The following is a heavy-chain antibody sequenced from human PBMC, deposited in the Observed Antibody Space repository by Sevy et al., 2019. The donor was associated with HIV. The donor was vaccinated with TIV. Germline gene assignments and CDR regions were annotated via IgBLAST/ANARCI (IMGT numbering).Heavy chain of an antibody. D-gene: IGHD3-3*01. Sequence: GGSLRLSCAASGFTFSSYAMSWVRQAPGKGLEWVSAISGSGGSTYYADSVKGRFTISRDNSKNTLYLQMNSLRAEDTAVYYCAKDGPTDPYYDFWSGSHSSNWFDPWGQGTLVTDSS. CDR2: ISGSGGST. J-gene: IGHJ5*02. CDR3: AKDGPTDPYYDFWSGSHSSNWFDP. V-gene: IGHV3-23*01. CDR1: GFTFSSYA.